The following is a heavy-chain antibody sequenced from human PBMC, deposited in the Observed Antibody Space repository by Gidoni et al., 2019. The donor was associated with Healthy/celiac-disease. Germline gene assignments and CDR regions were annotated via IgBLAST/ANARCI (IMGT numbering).Heavy chain of an antibody. D-gene: IGHD5-12*01. CDR1: GGSFSGYY. Sequence: QVQLQQWGAGLLKPSETLSLTCAVYGGSFSGYYWSWIRQPPGKGLEWIGEINHSGSTNYNPSLKSRVTISVDTSKNQFSLKLSSVTAADTAVYYCARDGEISGYPSGGALDYWGQGTLVTVSS. CDR3: ARDGEISGYPSGGALDY. V-gene: IGHV4-34*01. J-gene: IGHJ4*02. CDR2: INHSGST.